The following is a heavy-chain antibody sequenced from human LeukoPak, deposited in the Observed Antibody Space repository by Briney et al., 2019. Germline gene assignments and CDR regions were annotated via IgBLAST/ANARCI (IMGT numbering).Heavy chain of an antibody. CDR1: GGTFSSYA. CDR3: ARAGGGCSGGSCYLGGYFDY. Sequence: ASVTVSCKASGGTFSSYAISWVRQAPGQGLEWMGGIIPIFGTANYAQKFQGRVTITADESTSTAYMELSSLRSEDTAVYYCARAGGGCSGGSCYLGGYFDYWGQGTLVTVSS. V-gene: IGHV1-69*13. J-gene: IGHJ4*02. CDR2: IIPIFGTA. D-gene: IGHD2-15*01.